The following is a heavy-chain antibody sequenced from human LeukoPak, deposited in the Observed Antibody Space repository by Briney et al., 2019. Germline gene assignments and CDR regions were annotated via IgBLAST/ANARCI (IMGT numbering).Heavy chain of an antibody. V-gene: IGHV5-51*01. CDR2: IYPGDSDT. CDR1: GYSLTSYW. J-gene: IGHJ4*02. D-gene: IGHD6-13*01. CDR3: ARHSARIAAAGTVAEPLDY. Sequence: GESLKISCKGSGYSLTSYWIGWVRQMPGKGLEWMGIIYPGDSDTRYSPSFQGQVTISADKSVSTAYLQWSSLKASDTAMYYCARHSARIAAAGTVAEPLDYWGQGTPVTVSS.